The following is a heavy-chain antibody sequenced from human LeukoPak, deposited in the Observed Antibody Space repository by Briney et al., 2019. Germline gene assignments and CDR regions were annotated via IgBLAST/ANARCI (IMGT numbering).Heavy chain of an antibody. CDR3: AKSGIAAAGTYFQH. D-gene: IGHD6-13*01. CDR2: ISYDGSNK. V-gene: IGHV3-30*18. J-gene: IGHJ1*01. Sequence: PGRSLRLSCAASGFTFSSYGMHWVRQAPGKGLERVAVISYDGSNKYYADSVKGRFTISRDNSKNTLYLQMNSLRAEDTAVYYCAKSGIAAAGTYFQHWGQGTLVTVSS. CDR1: GFTFSSYG.